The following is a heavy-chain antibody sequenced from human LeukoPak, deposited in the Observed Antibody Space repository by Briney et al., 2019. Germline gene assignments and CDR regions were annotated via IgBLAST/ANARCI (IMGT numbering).Heavy chain of an antibody. J-gene: IGHJ4*02. CDR3: ALQGLYYDFWSGYFDY. V-gene: IGHV5-51*01. D-gene: IGHD3-3*01. CDR1: GYSFTSYW. CDR2: IHPGDSDT. Sequence: GESLKISCKGSGYSFTSYWIGWVRQMPGKGLEWMGIIHPGDSDTRYSPSFQGQVTISADKSISTAYLQWSSLEASDTAMCYCALQGLYYDFWSGYFDYWGQGTLVTVSS.